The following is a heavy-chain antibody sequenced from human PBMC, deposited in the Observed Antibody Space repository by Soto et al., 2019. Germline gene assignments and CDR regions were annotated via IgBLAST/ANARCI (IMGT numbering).Heavy chain of an antibody. CDR2: ISWNSGSI. V-gene: IGHV3-9*01. J-gene: IGHJ6*02. CDR1: GFTFDDYA. CDR3: AEDIEQLGDYYYYGMDV. Sequence: EVQLVESGGGLVQPGRSLRLSCAASGFTFDDYAMHWVRQAPGKGLEWVSGISWNSGSIGYADSVKGRFTISRDNAKNSLYLQMNSLRAEDTALYYCAEDIEQLGDYYYYGMDVWGQGTTVTVSS. D-gene: IGHD6-6*01.